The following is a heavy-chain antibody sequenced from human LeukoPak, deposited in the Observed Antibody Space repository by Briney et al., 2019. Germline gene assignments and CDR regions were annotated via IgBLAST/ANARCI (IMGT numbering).Heavy chain of an antibody. D-gene: IGHD6-19*01. CDR1: GFTFDDYA. V-gene: IGHV3-9*01. CDR2: ISWNSGSI. CDR3: ASSSGWYLRGLDY. Sequence: PGGSLRLSCAASGFTFDDYATHWVRQAPGKGLEWVSGISWNSGSIGYVDSVKGRFTISRDNAKNSLYLQMNSLRAEDTAVYYCASSSGWYLRGLDYWGQGTLVTVSS. J-gene: IGHJ4*02.